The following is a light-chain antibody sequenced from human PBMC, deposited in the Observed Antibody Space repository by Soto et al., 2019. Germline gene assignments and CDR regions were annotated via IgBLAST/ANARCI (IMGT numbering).Light chain of an antibody. Sequence: IVLTQFPCTLSLSPGQRATLSCRASESISRDYLAWYQQRLGQAPRLLIYGASSGATGIPDRFSGSGSGTDFTLTISRLEPEDFAIYYCQQYGGVPYTFGQGTKVDIK. V-gene: IGKV3-20*01. CDR1: ESISRDY. CDR2: GAS. J-gene: IGKJ2*01. CDR3: QQYGGVPYT.